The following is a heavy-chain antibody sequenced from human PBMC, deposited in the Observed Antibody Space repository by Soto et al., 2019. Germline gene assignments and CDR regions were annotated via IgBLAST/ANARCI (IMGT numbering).Heavy chain of an antibody. D-gene: IGHD6-19*01. CDR1: GDSMSSSDYY. V-gene: IGHV4-39*01. J-gene: IGHJ4*02. CDR3: ARRTVNIRTFYSGLKTHCFDY. Sequence: PSETLSLTCAVSGDSMSSSDYYWGWIRQPLGKGLEWFGSIYYSGSTYYNPSLQSRVAISVGTSKNQFSLKLKSVTAADTAIYYCARRTVNIRTFYSGLKTHCFDYWGQGAPVTVSS. CDR2: IYYSGST.